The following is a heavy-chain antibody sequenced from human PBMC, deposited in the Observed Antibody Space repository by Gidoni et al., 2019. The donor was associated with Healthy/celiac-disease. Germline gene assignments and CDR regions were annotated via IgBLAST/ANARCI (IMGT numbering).Heavy chain of an antibody. J-gene: IGHJ2*01. CDR1: GFPFSRYW. CDR3: ARDPYGGNSNWYFDL. V-gene: IGHV3-74*01. Sequence: EVQLVESGGGLVQPGGSLRLSCAASGFPFSRYWMHWVRQAPGKGLVWVSRINSDGSSTSYADSVKGRFTISRDNAKNTLYLQMNSLRAEDTAVYYCARDPYGGNSNWYFDLWGRGTLVTVSS. D-gene: IGHD2-21*02. CDR2: INSDGSST.